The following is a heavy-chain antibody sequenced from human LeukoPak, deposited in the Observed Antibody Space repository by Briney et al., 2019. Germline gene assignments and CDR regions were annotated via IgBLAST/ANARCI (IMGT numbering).Heavy chain of an antibody. CDR2: IYYSGST. J-gene: IGHJ6*03. CDR1: GGSISSHY. D-gene: IGHD2-2*02. Sequence: SETLSLTCTVSGGSISSHYWSWIRQPPGKGLEWIGYIYYSGSTNYNPSLKSRVTISVDTSKNQFSLKLSSVTAADTAVYYCARERRVVVVPAAIVYYYMDVWGKGTTVTVSS. CDR3: ARERRVVVVPAAIVYYYMDV. V-gene: IGHV4-59*11.